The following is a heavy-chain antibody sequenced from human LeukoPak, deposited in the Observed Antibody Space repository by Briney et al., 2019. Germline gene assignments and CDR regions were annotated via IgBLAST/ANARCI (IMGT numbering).Heavy chain of an antibody. CDR1: GFTFSSYS. CDR3: ARVRRQTGNWFDP. CDR2: ISSSSSYI. D-gene: IGHD1-14*01. J-gene: IGHJ5*02. V-gene: IGHV3-21*01. Sequence: GGSLRLSCAASGFTFSSYSMNWVRQAPGKGLEWVSSISSSSSYIYYADSVKGRFTISRDNAKNSLYLQMNSLRAEDTAVYYCARVRRQTGNWFDPWGQGTLVTVSS.